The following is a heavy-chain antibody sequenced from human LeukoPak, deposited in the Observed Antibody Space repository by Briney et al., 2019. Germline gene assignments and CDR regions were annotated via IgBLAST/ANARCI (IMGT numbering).Heavy chain of an antibody. V-gene: IGHV4-39*01. CDR1: GGSFSGYY. Sequence: SETLSLTCAVYGGSFSGYYWGWIRQPPGKGLEWIASIYYSGSTYYNPSLKSRVTISVDTSKNQLSLKLSSLTAADTAAYYCARHEYSGSYYGLSWFDPWGQGTLVTVSS. CDR3: ARHEYSGSYYGLSWFDP. J-gene: IGHJ5*02. CDR2: IYYSGST. D-gene: IGHD1-26*01.